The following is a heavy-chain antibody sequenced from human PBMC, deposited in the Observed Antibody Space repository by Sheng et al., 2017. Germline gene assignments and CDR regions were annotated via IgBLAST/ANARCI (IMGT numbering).Heavy chain of an antibody. CDR3: ASRGTMVRGRSSWFDP. J-gene: IGHJ5*02. Sequence: QVQLQQWGAGLLKAFGDPVPRPCAVYGGPSVVTTGAGSASPQGRGWSGLGKSIDSGSTNYNPSLKSRVTISVDTSKNQFSLKLSSVTAADTAVYYCASRGTMVRGRSSWFDPWGQGTPGHRLL. CDR1: GGPSVVTT. V-gene: IGHV4-34*01. CDR2: SIDSGST. D-gene: IGHD3-10*01.